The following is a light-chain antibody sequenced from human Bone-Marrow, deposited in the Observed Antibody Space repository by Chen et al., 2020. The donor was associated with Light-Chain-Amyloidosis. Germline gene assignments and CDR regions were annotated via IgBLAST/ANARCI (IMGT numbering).Light chain of an antibody. J-gene: IGLJ1*01. CDR3: SSYTITNTLV. V-gene: IGLV2-14*01. CDR1: SSDVGGDNH. CDR2: EVT. Sequence: QSALTPPASVSGSPGQSITTPCTGTSSDVGGDNHVSWYQQNPAKAPKLMIYEVTNRPSWVPDRFAGSKSDNTASLTISVLQTEDEADYFCSSYTITNTLVFGSGTRVTVL.